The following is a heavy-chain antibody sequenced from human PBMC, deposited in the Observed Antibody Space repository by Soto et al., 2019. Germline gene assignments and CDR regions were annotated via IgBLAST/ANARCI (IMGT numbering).Heavy chain of an antibody. CDR3: AREYYDSSGYCLFDY. J-gene: IGHJ4*02. V-gene: IGHV4-31*03. CDR1: GGSISSGGYY. CDR2: IYYSGST. D-gene: IGHD3-22*01. Sequence: QVQLQESGPGLVKPSQTLSLTCTVSGGSISSGGYYWSWIRQHPGKGLEWIGYIYYSGSTYYNPSLKSRVTIXXAXSXXQFSLKLSSVTAADTAVYYCAREYYDSSGYCLFDYWGQGTLVTVSS.